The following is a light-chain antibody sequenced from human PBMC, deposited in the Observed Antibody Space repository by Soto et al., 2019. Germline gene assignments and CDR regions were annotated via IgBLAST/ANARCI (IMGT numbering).Light chain of an antibody. V-gene: IGLV2-14*01. CDR3: SSYTSSSTLMV. CDR1: SSDVGGYNY. Sequence: QSALTQRASVSGSPGQSITISCTGTSSDVGGYNYVSWYQQHPGKAPKLMIYDVSNRPSGVSNRFSGSNSGNTASLTISGLQAEDEDDYYCSSYTSSSTLMVFGGGTKVTVL. J-gene: IGLJ2*01. CDR2: DVS.